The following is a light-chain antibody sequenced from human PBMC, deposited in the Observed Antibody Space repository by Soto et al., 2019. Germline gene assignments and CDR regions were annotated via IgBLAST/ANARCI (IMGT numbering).Light chain of an antibody. CDR1: QSVGSY. V-gene: IGKV3-11*01. CDR3: QQRSNWPPKT. CDR2: DAS. J-gene: IGKJ1*01. Sequence: VLTQSAATLSLSPGERVTLSCRASQSVGSYLAWYQQKPGQAPRLLIYDASNRATGIPARFSGSGSGTDFTLTISSLEPEDFAVYYCQQRSNWPPKTFGQGTKVDIK.